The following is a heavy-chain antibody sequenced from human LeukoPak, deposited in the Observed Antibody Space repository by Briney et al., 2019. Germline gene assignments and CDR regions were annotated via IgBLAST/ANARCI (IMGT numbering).Heavy chain of an antibody. CDR2: ISSTSSTI. D-gene: IGHD5-18*01. Sequence: GGSLRLSCAASGFTFRSYSMHWVRQAPGKGLEWVSYISSTSSTIYYADSVKGRFTISRDNAKNSLYLQMNSLRDEDTAVYYCARADVDTAMFFDYWGQGTLVTVSS. J-gene: IGHJ4*02. V-gene: IGHV3-48*02. CDR1: GFTFRSYS. CDR3: ARADVDTAMFFDY.